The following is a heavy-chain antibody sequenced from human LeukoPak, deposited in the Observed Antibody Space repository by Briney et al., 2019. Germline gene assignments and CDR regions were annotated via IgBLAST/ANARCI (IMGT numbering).Heavy chain of an antibody. J-gene: IGHJ4*02. CDR2: IYNSGST. V-gene: IGHV4-59*08. D-gene: IGHD2-2*02. Sequence: SETLSLTCTVSGASISTYHWTWIRQPPGKGLEWIGYIYNSGSTNYNPSLKSRVTISLDTSKNQFSLKLNSVTAADTAVYYCARCTSTSCYNFDYWGQGTLVTVSS. CDR1: GASISTYH. CDR3: ARCTSTSCYNFDY.